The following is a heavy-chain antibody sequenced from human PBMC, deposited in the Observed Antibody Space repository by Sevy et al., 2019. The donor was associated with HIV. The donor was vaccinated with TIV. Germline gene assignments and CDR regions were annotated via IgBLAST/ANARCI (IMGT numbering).Heavy chain of an antibody. CDR3: ARGKYHSGWLFYAFDM. Sequence: GGSLRLSCATSGFTFSSYNMHWVRQAPGKGLEWVAIISYDGNNQYYADSMKGRFTISRDNSMNTLYLQMNSLTTEDTAVYYCARGKYHSGWLFYAFDMRGQGTMVTVSS. D-gene: IGHD6-19*01. J-gene: IGHJ3*02. V-gene: IGHV3-30-3*01. CDR2: ISYDGNNQ. CDR1: GFTFSSYN.